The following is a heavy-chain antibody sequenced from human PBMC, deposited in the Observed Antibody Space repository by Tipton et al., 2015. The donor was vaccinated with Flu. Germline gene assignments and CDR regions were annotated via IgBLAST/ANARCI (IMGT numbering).Heavy chain of an antibody. CDR3: AREGDYYDSSGPISLFYY. Sequence: LRLSCAVSGFSISSGYYWGWIRQPPGKGLEWIGGIHHSGTTYYNPSLKSRVTMSVDTSKNQFSLKLSSVTAADTAVYYCAREGDYYDSSGPISLFYYWGQGTLVTVSS. D-gene: IGHD3-22*01. CDR1: GFSISSGYY. J-gene: IGHJ4*02. V-gene: IGHV4-38-2*02. CDR2: IHHSGTT.